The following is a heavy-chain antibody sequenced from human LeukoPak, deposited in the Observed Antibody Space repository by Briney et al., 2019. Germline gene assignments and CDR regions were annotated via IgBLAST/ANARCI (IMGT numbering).Heavy chain of an antibody. J-gene: IGHJ4*02. CDR2: IYHSGST. CDR1: GYSISSGYY. CDR3: ARGPIRGVIPFNFDY. D-gene: IGHD3-10*01. Sequence: PSETLSLTCTVSGYSISSGYYWGWIRRPPGKGLEWIGSIYHSGSTYYNPSLKSRVTISVDTSKNQFSLKLSSVTAADTAVYYCARGPIRGVIPFNFDYWGQGTLVTVSS. V-gene: IGHV4-38-2*02.